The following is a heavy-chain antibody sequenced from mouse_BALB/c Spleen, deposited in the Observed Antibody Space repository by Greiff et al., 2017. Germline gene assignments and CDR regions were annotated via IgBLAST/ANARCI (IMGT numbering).Heavy chain of an antibody. Sequence: EVKLMESGGGLVQPGGSRKLSCAASGFTFSSFGMHWVRQAPEKGLEWVAYISSGSSTIYYADTVKGRFTISRDNPKNTLFLQMTSLRSEDTAMYYCARLGRNYFDYWGQGTTLTVSS. D-gene: IGHD4-1*01. CDR2: ISSGSSTI. CDR3: ARLGRNYFDY. CDR1: GFTFSSFG. J-gene: IGHJ2*01. V-gene: IGHV5-17*02.